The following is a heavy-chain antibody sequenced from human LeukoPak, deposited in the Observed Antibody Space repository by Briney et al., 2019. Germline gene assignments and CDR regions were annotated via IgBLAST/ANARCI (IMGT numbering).Heavy chain of an antibody. D-gene: IGHD3-22*01. CDR1: GFTFSSYA. V-gene: IGHV3-30*04. CDR2: ISYDGSNK. J-gene: IGHJ3*02. Sequence: GGSLRLSCAASGFTFSSYAMHWVRQAPGKGLEWVAVISYDGSNKYYADSVKGRFTISRDNAKNSLYLQMNSLRAEDTAVYYCARDKGGGRDDSSGYYSVGAFDIWGQGTMVTVSS. CDR3: ARDKGGGRDDSSGYYSVGAFDI.